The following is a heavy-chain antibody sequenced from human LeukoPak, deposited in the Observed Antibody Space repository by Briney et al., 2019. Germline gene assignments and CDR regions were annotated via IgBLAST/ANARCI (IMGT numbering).Heavy chain of an antibody. CDR2: IRYDGGNK. J-gene: IGHJ4*02. CDR1: GFTFSSYG. D-gene: IGHD6-19*01. V-gene: IGHV3-30*02. Sequence: PGGSLRLSCAASGFTFSSYGMHWVRQAPGKGLEWVAFIRYDGGNKYYADSVKGRFTISRDNSKNTLYLQMNSLRAEDTAVYYCAKDRYLYSSGWYFSHWGQGTLVTVSS. CDR3: AKDRYLYSSGWYFSH.